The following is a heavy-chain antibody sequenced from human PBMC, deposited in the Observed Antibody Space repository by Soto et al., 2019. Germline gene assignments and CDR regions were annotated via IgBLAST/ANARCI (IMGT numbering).Heavy chain of an antibody. Sequence: KPSETLSLTCAVYGGSFSGYYWSWIRQPPGKGLEWIGEINHSGSTNYNPSLKSRVTISVDTSKNQFSLKLSSVTEADTAVYYCERDSYSSVRYWGQGTLVTVSS. CDR2: INHSGST. V-gene: IGHV4-34*01. CDR3: ERDSYSSVRY. D-gene: IGHD6-25*01. J-gene: IGHJ4*02. CDR1: GGSFSGYY.